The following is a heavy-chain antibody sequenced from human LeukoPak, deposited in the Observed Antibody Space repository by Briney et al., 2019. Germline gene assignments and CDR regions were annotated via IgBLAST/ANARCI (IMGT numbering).Heavy chain of an antibody. D-gene: IGHD3-10*01. CDR1: GYTFTSYG. V-gene: IGHV1-18*01. J-gene: IGHJ4*02. CDR3: ARSYINYLDL. CDR2: ISAYNGNT. Sequence: GASVKVSCKASGYTFTSYGISWVRRAPGQGLEWMGWISAYNGNTNYAQKLQGRVTMSTDTSASTAYMDLRSLRSDDTAVYYCARSYINYLDLWGQGTLVTVSS.